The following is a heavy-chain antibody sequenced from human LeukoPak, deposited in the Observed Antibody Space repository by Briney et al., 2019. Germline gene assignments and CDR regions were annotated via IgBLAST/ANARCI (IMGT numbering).Heavy chain of an antibody. Sequence: GGSLRLSCAASGFTVSSNYMSWVRQAPGKGLEWVSSISSSGGSTYYADSVKGRFTISRDNAKNSLYLQMNSLRAEDTAVYFCARVQFYYGSGTYYNGPLGPWGQGTLVTVSS. CDR1: GFTVSSNY. CDR3: ARVQFYYGSGTYYNGPLGP. J-gene: IGHJ5*02. CDR2: ISSSGGST. D-gene: IGHD3-10*01. V-gene: IGHV3-11*04.